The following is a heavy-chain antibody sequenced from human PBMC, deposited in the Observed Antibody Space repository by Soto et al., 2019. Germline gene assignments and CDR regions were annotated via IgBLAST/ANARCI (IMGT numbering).Heavy chain of an antibody. CDR3: TRHERSAERVAGTGGHAFDI. J-gene: IGHJ3*02. Sequence: GGSLRLSCAASGFTFSGSAMHWVRQASGKGLEWVGRIRSKANSYATAYAASVKGRFTISRDDSKNTAYLQRTSLKTEVTAVYYGTRHERSAERVAGTGGHAFDIWGQGTMVTVSS. D-gene: IGHD6-19*01. CDR2: IRSKANSYAT. V-gene: IGHV3-73*01. CDR1: GFTFSGSA.